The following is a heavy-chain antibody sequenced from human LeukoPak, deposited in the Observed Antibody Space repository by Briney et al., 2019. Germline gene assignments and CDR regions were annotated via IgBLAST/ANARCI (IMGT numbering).Heavy chain of an antibody. J-gene: IGHJ4*02. CDR2: IRYDGSNK. CDR3: ARAGTISGYEYLYED. CDR1: GFTFSSYG. D-gene: IGHD5-12*01. Sequence: PGGSLRLSCAASGFTFSSYGIHWVRQAPGKGLEWVAFIRYDGSNKYYADSVKGRFTISRDNSKNTLYLQMNSLRAEDTAVYYCARAGTISGYEYLYEDWGQGTLVTVSS. V-gene: IGHV3-30*02.